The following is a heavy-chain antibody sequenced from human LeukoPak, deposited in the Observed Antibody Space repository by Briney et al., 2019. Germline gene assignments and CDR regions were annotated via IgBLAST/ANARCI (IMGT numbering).Heavy chain of an antibody. D-gene: IGHD3-9*01. V-gene: IGHV3-30-3*01. Sequence: GGSLRLSCAASGFIFSSYAMHWVRQAPGKGLEWVAVISFDGSNKYYADSVKGRFTISRDSSKSTQYLQMYSLRAEDTAVYYCARDPYDVLTGYYSRLEYWGQGTLVTVSS. CDR2: ISFDGSNK. CDR1: GFIFSSYA. J-gene: IGHJ4*02. CDR3: ARDPYDVLTGYYSRLEY.